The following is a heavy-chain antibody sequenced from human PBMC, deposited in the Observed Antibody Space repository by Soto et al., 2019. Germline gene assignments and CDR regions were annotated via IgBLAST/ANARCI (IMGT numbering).Heavy chain of an antibody. J-gene: IGHJ6*02. V-gene: IGHV1-69*01. CDR3: ARAVMVPAAMEYYYYGMDV. CDR1: GGTFSSYA. D-gene: IGHD2-2*01. CDR2: IIPIFGTA. Sequence: QVQLVRSGAEVKKPGSSVKVSCKASGGTFSSYAISWVRQAPGQGLEWMGGIIPIFGTANYAQKFQGRVTITADESTSTAYMELSSLRSEDTAVYYCARAVMVPAAMEYYYYGMDVWGQGTTDTVSS.